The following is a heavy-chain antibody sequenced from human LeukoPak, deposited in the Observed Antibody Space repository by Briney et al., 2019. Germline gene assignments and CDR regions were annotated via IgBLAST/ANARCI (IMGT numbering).Heavy chain of an antibody. Sequence: GTSVKVSCKASGYTFTSYGISWVRQAPGQGLEWMGWISAYNGNTNYAQKLQGRVTMTTDTSTSTAYMELRSLRSDDTAVYYCATYYDSSGYYSHYMDVWGKGTTVTVSS. CDR3: ATYYDSSGYYSHYMDV. J-gene: IGHJ6*03. V-gene: IGHV1-18*01. D-gene: IGHD3-22*01. CDR1: GYTFTSYG. CDR2: ISAYNGNT.